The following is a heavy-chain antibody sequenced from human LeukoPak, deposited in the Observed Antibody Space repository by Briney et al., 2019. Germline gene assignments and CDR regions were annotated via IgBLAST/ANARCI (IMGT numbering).Heavy chain of an antibody. CDR3: ARDELDPPFIVVVPAATHPNYYYYYMDV. V-gene: IGHV1-69*13. J-gene: IGHJ6*03. CDR2: IIPIFGTT. D-gene: IGHD2-2*01. CDR1: GGTFSSYA. Sequence: SVKVSCKASGGTFSSYAISWVRQAPGQGLEWMGGIIPIFGTTNYAQKFQGRVTITADESTSTAYMELSSLRSEDTAVYYCARDELDPPFIVVVPAATHPNYYYYYMDVWGKGTTVTVSS.